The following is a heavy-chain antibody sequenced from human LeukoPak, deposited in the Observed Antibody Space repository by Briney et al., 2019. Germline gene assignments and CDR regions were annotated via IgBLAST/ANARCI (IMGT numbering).Heavy chain of an antibody. CDR3: ARGGFREFDS. V-gene: IGHV3-21*01. D-gene: IGHD3-10*01. Sequence: GGSLRLSCAASGFTFSSYTMNWVRQAPGKGLEWVSSISSSSDDIYYADSVKGRFTISRDNAKNSLFLQVNSLRAEDTAVYYCARGGFREFDSWGQGTLVIVSS. J-gene: IGHJ4*02. CDR2: ISSSSDDI. CDR1: GFTFSSYT.